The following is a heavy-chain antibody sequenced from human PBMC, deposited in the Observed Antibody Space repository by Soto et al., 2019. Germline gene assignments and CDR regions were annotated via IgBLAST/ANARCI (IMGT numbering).Heavy chain of an antibody. V-gene: IGHV4-59*01. CDR3: ATHSSSWADSSSYYFDS. CDR2: ILYSGST. D-gene: IGHD6-13*01. CDR1: GASISSYH. Sequence: SETLSLTCTVSGASISSYHWSWIRQPPGKGLEWIGYILYSGSTNYNPSLKTRVTISLDTSENQLSLMLTSVTAADTAVYYCATHSSSWADSSSYYFDSWGQGTLVTVSS. J-gene: IGHJ4*02.